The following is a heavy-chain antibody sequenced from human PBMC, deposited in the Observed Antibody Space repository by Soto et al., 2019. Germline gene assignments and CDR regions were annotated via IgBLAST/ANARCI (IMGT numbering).Heavy chain of an antibody. D-gene: IGHD4-17*01. CDR3: ARGGSYGDFFDS. CDR2: IYYTGST. J-gene: IGHJ4*02. Sequence: SETLSLTCTVSGGSMSSNYGTLIRQSPEKGLEWIGYIYYTGSTKYNPSLKSRVTISLDTSKTQFSLRLTSVTSADTAIYYCARGGSYGDFFDSWGQGAEVTVSS. CDR1: GGSMSSNY. V-gene: IGHV4-59*01.